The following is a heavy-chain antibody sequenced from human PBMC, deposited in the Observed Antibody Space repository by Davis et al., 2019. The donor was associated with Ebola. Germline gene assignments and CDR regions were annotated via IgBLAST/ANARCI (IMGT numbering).Heavy chain of an antibody. D-gene: IGHD3-3*01. V-gene: IGHV4-59*08. J-gene: IGHJ4*02. CDR2: IYYSGST. CDR3: ARSNFWGGFDY. CDR1: GRSTTSYY. Sequence: MPSETLSLTCTVSGRSTTSYYWSWVRPPPGKGLEWIGYIYYSGSTNYNPSLKSRVTISVDTSKNQSSLKLSSVTAADTAVYYCARSNFWGGFDYWGQGNLVTVSS.